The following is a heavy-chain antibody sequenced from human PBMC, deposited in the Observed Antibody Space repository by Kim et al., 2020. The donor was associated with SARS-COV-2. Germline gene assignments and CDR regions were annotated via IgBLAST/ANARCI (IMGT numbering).Heavy chain of an antibody. CDR2: ITGSSDRT. CDR1: GFDFNIYA. J-gene: IGHJ4*02. V-gene: IGHV3-23*01. CDR3: ATRPRSGTTPDY. Sequence: GGSLRLSCAASGFDFNIYALSWVRQAPGKGLEWVSAITGSSDRTFYADSVKGRFTISRDRTKNTLYLQMQSLRAEDTAVYYCATRPRSGTTPDYWGQGTLVTVSS. D-gene: IGHD1-1*01.